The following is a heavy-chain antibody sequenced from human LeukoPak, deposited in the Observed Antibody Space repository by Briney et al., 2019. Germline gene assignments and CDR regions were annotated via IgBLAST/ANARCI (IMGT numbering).Heavy chain of an antibody. J-gene: IGHJ2*01. Sequence: SETLSLTCTVSGGSTSSSYWSWIRQPPGKGLEWIGYIYHTGSTLNNPSLRSRLTISIDTSKNQFSLKLGSVTAAGTAVYYCAKVGWLGDWYLDLWGRGTLVTVSS. CDR3: AKVGWLGDWYLDL. CDR2: IYHTGST. D-gene: IGHD3-10*01. V-gene: IGHV4-59*12. CDR1: GGSTSSSY.